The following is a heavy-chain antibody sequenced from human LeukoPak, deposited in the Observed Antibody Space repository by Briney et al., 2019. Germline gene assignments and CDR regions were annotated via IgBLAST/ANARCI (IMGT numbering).Heavy chain of an antibody. D-gene: IGHD7-27*01. CDR1: GYSFTSYW. J-gene: IGHJ4*02. Sequence: GESLKVSCKASGYSFTSYWIGWVRHMPGKGLEWMGIIDPSDSETRYTPSFQGQVTISVDKSLTTAYLQWNSLKASDTAMYYCARQTAMGRSGDYWGQGTLVTVSS. CDR2: IDPSDSET. CDR3: ARQTAMGRSGDY. V-gene: IGHV5-51*01.